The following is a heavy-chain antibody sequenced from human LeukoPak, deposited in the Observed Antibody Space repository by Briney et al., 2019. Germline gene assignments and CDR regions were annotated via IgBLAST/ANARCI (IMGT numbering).Heavy chain of an antibody. Sequence: PGGSLRLSCAASGFTFSSYWMYWVRQAPGKGLEWVSAISGSGGSTYYADSVKGRFTISRDNSKNTLYLQMNSLRAEDTAVYYCAKPGRITMVRGVMGTEDAFDIWGQGTMVTVSS. CDR1: GFTFSSYW. J-gene: IGHJ3*02. CDR3: AKPGRITMVRGVMGTEDAFDI. D-gene: IGHD3-10*01. CDR2: ISGSGGST. V-gene: IGHV3-23*01.